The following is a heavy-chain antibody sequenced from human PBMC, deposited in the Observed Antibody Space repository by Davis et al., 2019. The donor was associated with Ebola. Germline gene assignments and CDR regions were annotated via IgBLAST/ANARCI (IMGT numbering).Heavy chain of an antibody. J-gene: IGHJ4*02. V-gene: IGHV3-73*01. CDR2: IRSKANSYAT. CDR3: TTTTVTTEGVDY. D-gene: IGHD4-17*01. CDR1: GFTFSGSA. Sequence: GESLKISCAASGFTFSGSAMHWVRQASGKGLEWVGRIRSKANSYATAYAASVKGRFTISRDDSKNTAYLQMNGLKTEDTAVYYCTTTTVTTEGVDYWGQGTLVTVSS.